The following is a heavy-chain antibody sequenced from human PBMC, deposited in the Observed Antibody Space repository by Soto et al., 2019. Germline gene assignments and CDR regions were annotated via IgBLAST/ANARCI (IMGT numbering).Heavy chain of an antibody. CDR3: ARDSADAFDI. J-gene: IGHJ3*02. CDR2: ISYDGSNK. Sequence: GGSLRLSCAASGFTFSSYAMHWVRQAPGKGVEWVAVISYDGSNKYYADSVKGRFTISRDNSKNTLYLQMNSLRAEDTAVYYCARDSADAFDIWGQGTMVTVSS. CDR1: GFTFSSYA. V-gene: IGHV3-30*04.